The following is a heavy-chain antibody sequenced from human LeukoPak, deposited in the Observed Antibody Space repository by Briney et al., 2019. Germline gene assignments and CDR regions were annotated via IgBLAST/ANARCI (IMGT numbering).Heavy chain of an antibody. D-gene: IGHD6-19*01. CDR2: INHSGST. CDR1: GGSFSGYY. Sequence: SETLSLTCAVYGGSFSGYYWSWIRQPPGKGLEWIEEINHSGSTNYNPSLKSRVTISVDTSKNQLSLKVRSVTAADTAVYYCARVRLWLASFDYWGQGTLVTVSS. CDR3: ARVRLWLASFDY. V-gene: IGHV4-34*01. J-gene: IGHJ4*02.